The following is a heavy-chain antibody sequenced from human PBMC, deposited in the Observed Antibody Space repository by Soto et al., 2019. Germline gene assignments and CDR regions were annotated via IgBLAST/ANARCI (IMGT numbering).Heavy chain of an antibody. CDR2: IKSKTDGGTT. CDR1: GFTIGNAW. Sequence: GGSLRLPCAASGFTIGNAWMHRILQKTGKGLEWVGRIKSKTDGGTTDYAAPVKGRFTISRDDSKNTLYLQMNSLKTEDTAVYYCTTESYYYDSSGYYSTYWYFDLWGRGTLVTVSS. CDR3: TTESYYYDSSGYYSTYWYFDL. J-gene: IGHJ2*01. V-gene: IGHV3-15*07. D-gene: IGHD3-22*01.